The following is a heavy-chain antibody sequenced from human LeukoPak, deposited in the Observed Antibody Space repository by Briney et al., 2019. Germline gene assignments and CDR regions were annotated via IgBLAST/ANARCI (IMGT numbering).Heavy chain of an antibody. J-gene: IGHJ4*02. CDR1: GFTVSTNY. D-gene: IGHD2-15*01. V-gene: IGHV3-20*04. CDR2: INLNGGSI. CDR3: ARDSVVGVATWDY. Sequence: PGGSLRLSCAASGFTVSTNYMSWVRQVPGKGLEWVSGINLNGGSIGYADSVKGRFTISRDNARNSLYLQMNSLRVEDTAFYYCARDSVVGVATWDYWGQGTLVTVSS.